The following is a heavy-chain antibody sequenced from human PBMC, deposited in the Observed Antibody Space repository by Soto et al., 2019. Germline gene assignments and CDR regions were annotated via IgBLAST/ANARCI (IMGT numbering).Heavy chain of an antibody. V-gene: IGHV1-69*01. CDR3: ARKGATPKVTTTDYYYGMDV. CDR1: GGTFSSYA. Sequence: QVQLVQSGAEVKKPGSSVKVSCKASGGTFSSYAISWVRQAPGQGLEWMGGIIPIFGTANYAQKFQGRVTITEEESTSTAYKELSSLRSEDTAVYYCARKGATPKVTTTDYYYGMDVWGQGTTVTVSS. D-gene: IGHD4-4*01. CDR2: IIPIFGTA. J-gene: IGHJ6*02.